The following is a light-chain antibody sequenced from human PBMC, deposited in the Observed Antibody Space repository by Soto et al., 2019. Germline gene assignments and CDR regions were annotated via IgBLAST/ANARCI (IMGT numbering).Light chain of an antibody. V-gene: IGLV2-14*01. CDR3: SSYTSSSTLV. CDR2: EVS. Sequence: QSALTQPASVSGSPGQSITISCTGTSSDIGGYNYVSWYQHHPGRAPKLMIYEVSNRPSGLSSRFSGSKSGNTAPLTISGLQAEDEAAYYCSSYTSSSTLVFGGGTKLTVL. J-gene: IGLJ2*01. CDR1: SSDIGGYNY.